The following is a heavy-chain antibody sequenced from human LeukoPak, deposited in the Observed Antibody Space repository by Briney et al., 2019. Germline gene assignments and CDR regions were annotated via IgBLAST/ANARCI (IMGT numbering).Heavy chain of an antibody. V-gene: IGHV4-59*01. J-gene: IGHJ4*02. CDR2: IYYTGST. CDR3: ARVKYCGGDCYPFDY. Sequence: SETLSLTCTVSGGSISNYYWTWIRQPPGKGLEWIGYIYYTGSTNYNPSLKSRVTISVDTSKNQFSLKLRSVTAADTAFYYCARVKYCGGDCYPFDYWGQGTLVTVSS. D-gene: IGHD2-21*01. CDR1: GGSISNYY.